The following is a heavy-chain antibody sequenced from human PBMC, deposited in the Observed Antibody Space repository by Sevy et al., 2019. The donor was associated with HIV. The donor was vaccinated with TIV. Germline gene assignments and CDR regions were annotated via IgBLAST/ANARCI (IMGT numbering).Heavy chain of an antibody. D-gene: IGHD2-15*01. J-gene: IGHJ4*02. V-gene: IGHV3-30*03. CDR1: GFTFSTYG. CDR2: ISYDGSNK. Sequence: GGSLRLSCAASGFTFSTYGMHWVRQAQGKGLEWVAAISYDGSNKHYADSVKGRFTISSDNSKNTKYLQLNSLRPEDTAVYNCARHPSSFHSGSWYELIDYWGQGTLVTVSS. CDR3: ARHPSSFHSGSWYELIDY.